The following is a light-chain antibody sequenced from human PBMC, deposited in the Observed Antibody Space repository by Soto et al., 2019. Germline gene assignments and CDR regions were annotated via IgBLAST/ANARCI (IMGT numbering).Light chain of an antibody. CDR3: QQRYSTPPEYT. J-gene: IGKJ2*01. CDR2: AAS. V-gene: IGKV1-39*01. Sequence: DIQMTQSPSSLSASVGDRVTITCRAGQSISTYLNWYQQKPGKAPNLLIYAASNLQSGVPSRFSGSGSGTHFTLTIDSLQPGDSATYFCQQRYSTPPEYTFGQGTKLEIK. CDR1: QSISTY.